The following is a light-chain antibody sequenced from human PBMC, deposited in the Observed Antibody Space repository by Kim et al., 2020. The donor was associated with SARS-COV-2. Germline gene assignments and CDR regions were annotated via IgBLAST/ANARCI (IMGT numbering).Light chain of an antibody. V-gene: IGLV3-21*03. CDR2: DDS. J-gene: IGLJ2*01. CDR1: NIGSYT. CDR3: QVWESSTDHVI. Sequence: SYELTQPPSVSVAPGKTATVTCGGDNIGSYTVHWYQQKPGQAPLLVVFDDSDRPSGIPDRFSGSNSGNTATLTISRVEAGDEGDYYCQVWESSTDHVIFGGGTQLTVL.